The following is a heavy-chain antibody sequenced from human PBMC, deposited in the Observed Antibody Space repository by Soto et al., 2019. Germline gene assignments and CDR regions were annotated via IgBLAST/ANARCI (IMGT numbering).Heavy chain of an antibody. V-gene: IGHV4-39*01. J-gene: IGHJ6*03. Sequence: QLQLQESGPGLVKPSETLSLTCSVSGGSISSSSYYWGWIRQPPGKGLGWIGSIYYSGSSYYNPSLKGRVTLPVDTSENKFSLRLSSVTAADTAVYYCATITRAYYMDVWGKGTKVTV. D-gene: IGHD3-10*01. CDR3: ATITRAYYMDV. CDR2: IYYSGSS. CDR1: GGSISSSSYY.